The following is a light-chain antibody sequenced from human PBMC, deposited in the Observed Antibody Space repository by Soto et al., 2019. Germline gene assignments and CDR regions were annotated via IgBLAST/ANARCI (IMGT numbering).Light chain of an antibody. CDR2: DVT. J-gene: IGLJ3*02. V-gene: IGLV2-14*03. CDR1: TSDVGAYNY. Sequence: QLVLTQPASVSGSLGQSITISCTGTTSDVGAYNYVSWYQQHPGKAPQLVIYDVTNRPSGVSNRFSGSKSANTASLTISGLQAEDEADYYCSSYTSSSTLVFGGGTKLTVL. CDR3: SSYTSSSTLV.